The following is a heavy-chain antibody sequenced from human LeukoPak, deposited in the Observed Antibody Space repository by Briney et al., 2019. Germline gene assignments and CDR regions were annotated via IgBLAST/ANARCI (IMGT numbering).Heavy chain of an antibody. D-gene: IGHD5-12*01. V-gene: IGHV3-23*01. CDR3: AQDYSGYDLSAGY. J-gene: IGHJ4*02. CDR2: ISGSGRSA. Sequence: RSLRLSCAASGFTLSSHAMSWVRQAPGKGLEWVSVISGSGRSAYYADSLKGRFTISRDNSKDTLYLQMNSLRAEDTALYYCAQDYSGYDLSAGYWGQGTLVTVSS. CDR1: GFTLSSHA.